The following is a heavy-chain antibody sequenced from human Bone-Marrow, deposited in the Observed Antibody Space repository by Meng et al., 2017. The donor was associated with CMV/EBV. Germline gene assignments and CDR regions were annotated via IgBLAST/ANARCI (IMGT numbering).Heavy chain of an antibody. Sequence: ASVKVSCKASGYTFTSYDINWVRQATGQGLEWMGWMNPNSGNTGYAQKFQGRVTMTRNTSISTAYMELSSLRSDDTAVYYCARELRIGSWFDPWGQGTLATVSS. V-gene: IGHV1-8*01. D-gene: IGHD1-7*01. CDR1: GYTFTSYD. CDR2: MNPNSGNT. J-gene: IGHJ5*02. CDR3: ARELRIGSWFDP.